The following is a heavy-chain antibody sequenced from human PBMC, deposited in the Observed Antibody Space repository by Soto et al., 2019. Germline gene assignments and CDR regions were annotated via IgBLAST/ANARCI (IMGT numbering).Heavy chain of an antibody. V-gene: IGHV4-59*12. Sequence: SETQPLPYTVSGGSISNYYWRWIRQTQGKGLEWIGYIYSSGSTHYNPSLQSRVTISADTSKNQVSLKVNSVTVADSSVYYCACTYFPGSSGPFDYWGRGTLVTVSS. CDR3: ACTYFPGSSGPFDY. D-gene: IGHD3-22*01. J-gene: IGHJ4*02. CDR1: GGSISNYY. CDR2: IYSSGST.